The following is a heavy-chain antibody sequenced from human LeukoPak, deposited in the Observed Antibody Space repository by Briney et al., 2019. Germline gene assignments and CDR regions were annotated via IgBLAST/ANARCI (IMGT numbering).Heavy chain of an antibody. CDR2: IHYRGNT. V-gene: IGHV4-39*01. Sequence: KPSETLSLTCTVSGGSISSSSYYWGWIRQPPVKGLEWIGTIHYRGNTYYNPSLKSRVAISVDTSKNQFSLKLTSVTAADTAMYYCARLVGSSWYHEVLFGRDYWGQGTLVTVSS. D-gene: IGHD6-13*01. CDR3: ARLVGSSWYHEVLFGRDY. CDR1: GGSISSSSYY. J-gene: IGHJ4*02.